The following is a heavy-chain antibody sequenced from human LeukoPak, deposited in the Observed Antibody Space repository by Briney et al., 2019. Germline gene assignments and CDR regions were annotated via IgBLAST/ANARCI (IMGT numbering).Heavy chain of an antibody. D-gene: IGHD5-18*01. J-gene: IGHJ5*02. CDR1: GGSISSSSYY. Sequence: PSETLSLTCTVSGGSISSSSYYWGWIRQPPGKGLEWIGSIYYSGSTYYNPSLKSRVTISVDTSKNQFSLKLSSVTAADTAVYYCARQIGSYSYANHWGQGTLVTVSS. V-gene: IGHV4-39*01. CDR3: ARQIGSYSYANH. CDR2: IYYSGST.